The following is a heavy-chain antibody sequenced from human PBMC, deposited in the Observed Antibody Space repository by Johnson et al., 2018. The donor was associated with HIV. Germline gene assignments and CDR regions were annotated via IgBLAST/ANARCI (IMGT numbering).Heavy chain of an antibody. D-gene: IGHD4-23*01. CDR2: LSYDGSNK. J-gene: IGHJ3*02. V-gene: IGHV3-30-3*01. CDR3: ARERGYFGNPAFDI. Sequence: QVQLVESGGAVVQPGRSLRLSCPASGFTFSSYALHWVRPAPGKGLEWVAVLSYDGSNKFYADSVKGLFTISRDNSKNTLYLQMNSLRTEDTAMYYCARERGYFGNPAFDIWGQGTMVTVSS. CDR1: GFTFSSYA.